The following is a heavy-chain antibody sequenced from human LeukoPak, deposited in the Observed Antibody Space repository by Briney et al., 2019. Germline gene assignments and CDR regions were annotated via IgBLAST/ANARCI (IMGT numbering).Heavy chain of an antibody. J-gene: IGHJ4*02. D-gene: IGHD3-3*01. CDR1: GGTFSSYA. V-gene: IGHV1-69*04. CDR3: ARERLKRITIFGVVTPYYFDY. Sequence: SVKVSCKASGGTFSSYAISWVRQAPGQGLEWMGRIIPILGIANYAQRFQGRVTITADKSTSTAYMELSSLRFEDTAVYYCARERLKRITIFGVVTPYYFDYWGQGTLVTVSS. CDR2: IIPILGIA.